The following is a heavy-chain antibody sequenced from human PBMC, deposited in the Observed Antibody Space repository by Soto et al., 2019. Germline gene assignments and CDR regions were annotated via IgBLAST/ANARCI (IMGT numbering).Heavy chain of an antibody. CDR2: IWYDGSVK. Sequence: LRLSCAASGFTFGTYGMHWVRQAPGKGQEWVAGIWYDGSVKTYADSVKGRFSISRDNSQNTVYPQMNTLRAGDTAVYYCARADCGGQCPCDYWGQGTLVTVSS. CDR1: GFTFGTYG. CDR3: ARADCGGQCPCDY. J-gene: IGHJ4*02. D-gene: IGHD2-21*01. V-gene: IGHV3-33*01.